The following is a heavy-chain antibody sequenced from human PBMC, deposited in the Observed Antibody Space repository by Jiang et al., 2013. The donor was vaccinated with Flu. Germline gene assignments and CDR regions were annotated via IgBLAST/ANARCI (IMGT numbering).Heavy chain of an antibody. CDR2: IYYSGST. D-gene: IGHD3-22*01. V-gene: IGHV4-30-4*01. J-gene: IGHJ4*02. CDR1: SGDYY. CDR3: ARGGHYYDSSGYTY. Sequence: SGDYYWSWIRQPPGKGLEWIGYIYYSGSTYYNPSLKSRVTISVDTSKNQFSLKLSSVTAADTAVYYCARGGHYYDSSGYTYWGQGTLVTVSS.